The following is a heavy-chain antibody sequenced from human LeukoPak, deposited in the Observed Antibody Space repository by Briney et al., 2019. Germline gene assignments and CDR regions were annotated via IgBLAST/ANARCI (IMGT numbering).Heavy chain of an antibody. CDR3: TTAGSLGDYPTFDY. Sequence: PGGSLRLSCAASGFTFSNAWMSWVRQAPGKGLEWVGRIKSKTDGGTTDYAAPVKGRFTISRDDSKNTLYLQMNSLKTEDTAVYCCTTAGSLGDYPTFDYWGQGTLVTVSS. CDR1: GFTFSNAW. V-gene: IGHV3-15*01. CDR2: IKSKTDGGTT. D-gene: IGHD4-17*01. J-gene: IGHJ4*02.